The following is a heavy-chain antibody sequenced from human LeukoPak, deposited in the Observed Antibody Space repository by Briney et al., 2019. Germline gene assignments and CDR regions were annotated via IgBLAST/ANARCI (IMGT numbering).Heavy chain of an antibody. Sequence: PGGSLRLSCTVSGFTVSSNSMSWVRQAPGKGLEWVSFIYSGTIHYSDSVKGRFTISRDNSKNTLYLQMNSLRAEDTAVYYCAKDWSLTVTLDAFDIWGQGTMVTVSS. D-gene: IGHD4-17*01. CDR1: GFTVSSNS. CDR2: IYSGTI. J-gene: IGHJ3*02. CDR3: AKDWSLTVTLDAFDI. V-gene: IGHV3-66*03.